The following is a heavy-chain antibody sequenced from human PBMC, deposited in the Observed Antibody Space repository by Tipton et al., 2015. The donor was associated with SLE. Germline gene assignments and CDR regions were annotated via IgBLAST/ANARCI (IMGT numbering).Heavy chain of an antibody. D-gene: IGHD6-19*01. CDR1: GGSISTYY. CDR2: VDYIGST. J-gene: IGHJ4*02. Sequence: TLSLTCTVSGGSISTYYWNWIRQSPGKGLEWIGYVDYIGSTNYNPSLKSRLTILVHRYKNQFSLKLSSVTAADTAVYFCARTPGSGCQYYFDSWGQGTLFTVSS. CDR3: ARTPGSGCQYYFDS. V-gene: IGHV4-59*01.